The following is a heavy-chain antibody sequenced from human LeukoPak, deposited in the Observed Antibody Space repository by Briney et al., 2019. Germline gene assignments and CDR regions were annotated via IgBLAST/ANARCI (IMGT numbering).Heavy chain of an antibody. V-gene: IGHV3-21*01. Sequence: PGGSLRLSCAASGFTFSSYSINWVRQAPGKGLEWVSSISSSGSYIYYADSPKDRFTISRDNAKNSLYLQMNSLRAEDTAVYYCARGGTSSTNTWFDPWGQGTLVTVSS. CDR3: ARGGTSSTNTWFDP. J-gene: IGHJ5*02. CDR1: GFTFSSYS. D-gene: IGHD2-2*01. CDR2: ISSSGSYI.